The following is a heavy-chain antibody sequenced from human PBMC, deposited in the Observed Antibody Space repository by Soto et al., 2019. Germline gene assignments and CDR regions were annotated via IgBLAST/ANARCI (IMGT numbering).Heavy chain of an antibody. CDR1: GFTFSSFT. J-gene: IGHJ5*02. Sequence: QVQLVESGEGVVQPGRSLTLSCAASGFTFSSFTMHWVRQAPGKGLEWVAVISYDGNNKNYADSVRGRFTISRDNSKNTLFLQMNSLKTDDTAVYYCARERDVGSENYYNWAYSHFDPWGQGTLVTVSS. D-gene: IGHD3-10*01. CDR2: ISYDGNNK. V-gene: IGHV3-30-3*01. CDR3: ARERDVGSENYYNWAYSHFDP.